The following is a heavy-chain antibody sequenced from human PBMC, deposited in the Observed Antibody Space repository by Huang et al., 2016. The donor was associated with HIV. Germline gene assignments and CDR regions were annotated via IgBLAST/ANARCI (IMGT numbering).Heavy chain of an antibody. CDR3: ARPPTYADDGGYYIDAFGV. CDR1: GYSFTLQW. CDR2: IYPGDSDV. Sequence: EVQLVQSGAEMKRPGESLKISCKVSGYSFTLQWIGWVRKMPGKGPEWMVIIYPGDSDVKYSPTFQGQVTISADNSISPAYLKWKSLKVSDTAMYCCARPPTYADDGGYYIDAFGVWGRGTMVTVS. D-gene: IGHD2-21*02. J-gene: IGHJ3*01. V-gene: IGHV5-51*03.